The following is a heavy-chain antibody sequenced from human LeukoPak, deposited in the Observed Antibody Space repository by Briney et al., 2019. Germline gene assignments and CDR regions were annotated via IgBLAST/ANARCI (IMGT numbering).Heavy chain of an antibody. V-gene: IGHV3-23*01. CDR3: AKGGYIGYNGLFDI. D-gene: IGHD5-12*01. CDR1: GFTFSTYI. Sequence: GGSLRLSCEASGFTFSTYIVSWVRQAPGKGLQWVSAISGSGTTTYYADSVKGRFTISRDDSKNMLYLQMNSLRAEDTATYYCAKGGYIGYNGLFDIRGQGTMVTVSS. CDR2: ISGSGTTT. J-gene: IGHJ3*02.